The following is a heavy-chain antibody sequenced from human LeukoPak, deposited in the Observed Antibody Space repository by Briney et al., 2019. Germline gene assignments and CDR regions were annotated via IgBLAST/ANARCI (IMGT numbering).Heavy chain of an antibody. V-gene: IGHV4-30-4*01. J-gene: IGHJ4*02. D-gene: IGHD3-10*01. CDR3: ARGNYGSRNYYMNL. CDR1: SGSISSGDYY. CDR2: MYHSGST. Sequence: SQTLPLTCTVSSGSISSGDYYWSWMRQPPGKGLEWIGYMYHSGSTYYNPSLKSRSTISVDMSKNQFSLKLSSVTGEDTAAYYCARGNYGSRNYYMNLWGQGILVTVSS.